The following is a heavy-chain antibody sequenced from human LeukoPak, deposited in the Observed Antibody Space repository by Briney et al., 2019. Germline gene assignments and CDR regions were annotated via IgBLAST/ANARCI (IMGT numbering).Heavy chain of an antibody. Sequence: ASVKVSCKVSGYTLTELSMHWVRQAPGKGLEWMGIINPSGGSTSYAQKFQGRVTMTRDTSTSTVYMELSSLRSEDTAVYYCARAGYDSSGYYSYWGQGTLVTVSS. V-gene: IGHV1-46*01. J-gene: IGHJ4*02. CDR3: ARAGYDSSGYYSY. CDR2: INPSGGST. D-gene: IGHD3-22*01. CDR1: GYTLTELS.